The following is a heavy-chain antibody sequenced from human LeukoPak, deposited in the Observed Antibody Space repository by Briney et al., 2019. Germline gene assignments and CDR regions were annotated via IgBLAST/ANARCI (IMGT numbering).Heavy chain of an antibody. D-gene: IGHD3-9*01. J-gene: IGHJ5*02. CDR2: INHSGST. CDR1: GGSFSGSY. V-gene: IGHV4-34*01. CDR3: ARESGYYDVLTGYYNQNWFDP. Sequence: PSETLSLTCAVYGGSFSGSYWSWIRQPPGKGLEWIGEINHSGSTNYNPSLKSRVTISVDTSKNQFSLKLTSVTAADTAVFYCARESGYYDVLTGYYNQNWFDPGGQGTLVTVSS.